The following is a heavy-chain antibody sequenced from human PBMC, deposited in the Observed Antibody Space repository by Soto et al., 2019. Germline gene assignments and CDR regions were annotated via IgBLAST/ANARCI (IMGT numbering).Heavy chain of an antibody. D-gene: IGHD2-21*01. J-gene: IGHJ4*02. CDR3: ASGLSGDKVDQ. Sequence: QVQLQESGPGLVKPSQTLSLTCTVSGGSISDGAYYWSWIRQPPGKGLEWIGHIYNSGNTYNNPSLRSGLTISLDTSKSQFSLNLNSVTAADTAVYYCASGLSGDKVDQWGQGTLVTVSS. CDR1: GGSISDGAYY. CDR2: IYNSGNT. V-gene: IGHV4-30-4*01.